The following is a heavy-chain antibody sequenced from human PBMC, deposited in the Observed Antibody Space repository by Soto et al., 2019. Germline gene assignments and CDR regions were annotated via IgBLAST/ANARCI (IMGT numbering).Heavy chain of an antibody. CDR2: ISYDGSNK. CDR3: ASTAPGN. CDR1: GFTFSSYA. D-gene: IGHD6-13*01. J-gene: IGHJ4*02. V-gene: IGHV3-30-3*01. Sequence: GGSLRLSCAASGFTFSSYAMHWVRQAPGKGLEWVAVISYDGSNKYYADSVKGRFTISRDNSKNTLYLQMNSLRAEDTAVYYCASTAPGNWGQGTLVTVSS.